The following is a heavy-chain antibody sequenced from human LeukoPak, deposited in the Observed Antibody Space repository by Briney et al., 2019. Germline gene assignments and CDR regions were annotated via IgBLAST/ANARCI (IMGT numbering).Heavy chain of an antibody. Sequence: GGSLRLSCAASGFTFSSYAMHWVRQAPGKGLEWVSAISGSGGSTYYADSVKGRFTISRDNSKNTLYLQMNSLRAGDTAVYYCAKVAAAGPHYYYYGMDVWGQGTTVTVSS. D-gene: IGHD6-13*01. J-gene: IGHJ6*02. V-gene: IGHV3-23*01. CDR1: GFTFSSYA. CDR3: AKVAAAGPHYYYYGMDV. CDR2: ISGSGGST.